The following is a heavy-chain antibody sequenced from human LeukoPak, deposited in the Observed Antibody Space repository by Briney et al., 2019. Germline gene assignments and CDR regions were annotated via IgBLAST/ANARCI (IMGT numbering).Heavy chain of an antibody. CDR3: AKWGCSGGSCYPFDY. D-gene: IGHD2-15*01. V-gene: IGHV3-23*01. J-gene: IGHJ4*02. CDR2: MSGSGGRT. CDR1: GFTFNTYA. Sequence: GGSLRLSCAASGFTFNTYAMSWVRQAPGKGLEWVSAMSGSGGRTYYADSVKGRFTISRDNSKNTLYLQMNSLRAEDTAVYYCAKWGCSGGSCYPFDYWGQGTLVTVSS.